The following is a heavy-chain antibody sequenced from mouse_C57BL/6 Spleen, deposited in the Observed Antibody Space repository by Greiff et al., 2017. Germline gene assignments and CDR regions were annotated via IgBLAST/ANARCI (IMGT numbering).Heavy chain of an antibody. Sequence: EVQLVESGPELVKPGASVKIPCKASGYTFTDYNMDWVKQSHGKSLEWIGDINPNNGGTIYNQKFKGKATLTVDKSSSTAYMELRSLTSEDTAVYYCARKNYGPAWFAYWGQGTLVTVSA. D-gene: IGHD1-1*01. V-gene: IGHV1-18*01. CDR1: GYTFTDYN. J-gene: IGHJ3*01. CDR2: INPNNGGT. CDR3: ARKNYGPAWFAY.